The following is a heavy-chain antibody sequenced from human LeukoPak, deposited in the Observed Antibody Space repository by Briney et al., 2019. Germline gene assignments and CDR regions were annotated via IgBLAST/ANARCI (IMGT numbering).Heavy chain of an antibody. V-gene: IGHV1-2*02. CDR1: GYTFTGYY. J-gene: IGHJ3*02. Sequence: VASVKVSCKASGYTFTGYYMHWVRQAPGQGLEWMGWINPNSGGTNYAQKFQGRVTMTGDTSISTAYMELSRLRSDDTAVYYCARGRHYGSGNKNAFDIWGQGTMVTVSS. CDR3: ARGRHYGSGNKNAFDI. D-gene: IGHD3-10*01. CDR2: INPNSGGT.